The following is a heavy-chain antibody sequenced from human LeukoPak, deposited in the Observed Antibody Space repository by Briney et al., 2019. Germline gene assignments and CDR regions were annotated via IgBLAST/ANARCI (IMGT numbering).Heavy chain of an antibody. D-gene: IGHD2-15*01. J-gene: IGHJ4*02. Sequence: GGSLRLSCAASGFTFKNYAMNWARQAPGKRLEWVSAISGSGGSTYYADSVKGRFTISRDNSKNTLYLQMNSLRAEDTAVYYCAKDKLGYCSGGSCYPYFDYWGQGTLVTVSS. CDR1: GFTFKNYA. CDR3: AKDKLGYCSGGSCYPYFDY. V-gene: IGHV3-23*01. CDR2: ISGSGGST.